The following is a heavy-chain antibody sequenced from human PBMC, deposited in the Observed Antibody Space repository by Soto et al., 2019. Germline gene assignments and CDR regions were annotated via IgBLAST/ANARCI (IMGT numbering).Heavy chain of an antibody. Sequence: GGSLRLSCAVSGFTFTSYWMNWVRQAPGKGLEWVANIKQDGSEKYYVDSVKGRFTISRDNAKNSLYLQMNSLRAEDTAVYYCARDLAADNWFDPWGQGTLVTAPQ. D-gene: IGHD6-13*01. CDR1: GFTFTSYW. J-gene: IGHJ5*02. CDR2: IKQDGSEK. CDR3: ARDLAADNWFDP. V-gene: IGHV3-7*01.